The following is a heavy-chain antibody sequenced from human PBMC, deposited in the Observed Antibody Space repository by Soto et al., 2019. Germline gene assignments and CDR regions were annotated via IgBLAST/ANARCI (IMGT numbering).Heavy chain of an antibody. J-gene: IGHJ3*02. V-gene: IGHV1-46*03. CDR3: ASGIVVPAGAFDI. Sequence: ASVKVSCKASGYTFTSYYVHWVRQAPGQGLEWMGIINPSGGSTSYARKFQGRVTMTRDTSTSTVYMELSSLRSEDTAVYYCASGIVVPAGAFDIWGQGTMVTVSS. CDR2: INPSGGST. CDR1: GYTFTSYY. D-gene: IGHD2-2*01.